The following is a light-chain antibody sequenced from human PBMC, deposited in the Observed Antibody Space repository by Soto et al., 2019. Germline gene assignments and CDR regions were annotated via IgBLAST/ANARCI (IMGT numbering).Light chain of an antibody. CDR2: AAS. J-gene: IGKJ1*01. Sequence: AIRMTQSPSSFSASTGDRVTITCRASQGISSYLAWYQQKPGKAPKLLIYAASTLQSGVPSRFSGSGSWTGCPLTISCLQSEDFATYYCQQYYSYPPTFGQGTKVEIK. CDR3: QQYYSYPPT. V-gene: IGKV1-8*01. CDR1: QGISSY.